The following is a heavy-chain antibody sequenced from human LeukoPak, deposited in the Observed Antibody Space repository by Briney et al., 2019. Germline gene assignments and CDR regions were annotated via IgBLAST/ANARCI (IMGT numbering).Heavy chain of an antibody. V-gene: IGHV3-23*01. CDR1: GFTFSSYG. CDR2: ISGSGGST. CDR3: AKDQPGYYYDSSGYDAFDI. D-gene: IGHD3-22*01. J-gene: IGHJ3*02. Sequence: GGSLRLSCAASGFTFSSYGMHWVRQAPGKGLEWVSAISGSGGSTYYADSVKGRFTISRDNSKNTLYLQMNSLRAEDTAVYYCAKDQPGYYYDSSGYDAFDIWGQGTMVTVSS.